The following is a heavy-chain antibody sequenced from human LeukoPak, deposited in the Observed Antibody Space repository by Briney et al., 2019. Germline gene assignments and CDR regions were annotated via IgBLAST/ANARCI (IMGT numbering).Heavy chain of an antibody. J-gene: IGHJ6*03. V-gene: IGHV1-69*05. CDR1: GGTFSSYA. Sequence: ASVKVSCKASGGTFSSYAISWVRQAPGQGLEWMGRIIPIFGTANYAQKFQGRVTITTDESTSTAYMELSSLRSEDTAVYYCARADYDFWSGYPDIYYMDVWGKGTTVTVPS. CDR3: ARADYDFWSGYPDIYYMDV. D-gene: IGHD3-3*01. CDR2: IIPIFGTA.